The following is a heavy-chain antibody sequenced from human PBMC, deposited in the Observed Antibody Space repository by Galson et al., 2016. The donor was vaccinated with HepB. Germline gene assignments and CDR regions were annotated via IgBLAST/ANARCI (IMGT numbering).Heavy chain of an antibody. D-gene: IGHD3-3*01. CDR1: GFTYG. Sequence: SLRLSCAVSGFTYGIHWVRQAPGKGLEWVAAISNDERRKDYADSVKGRFIISRDTSKNTLYLQMNSLRSEDTAVYYCASDMNNFDFLGGPFDYWGQGTLVTVSS. CDR2: ISNDERRK. J-gene: IGHJ4*02. V-gene: IGHV3-30*04. CDR3: ASDMNNFDFLGGPFDY.